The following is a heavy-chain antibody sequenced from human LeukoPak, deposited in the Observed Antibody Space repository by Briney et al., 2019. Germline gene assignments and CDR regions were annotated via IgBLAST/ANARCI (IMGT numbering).Heavy chain of an antibody. J-gene: IGHJ4*02. Sequence: GGSLRLSCAASGFTFDDYAMHWVRHAPGKGLEWVSGISWNSGSIGYADSVKGRFTISRDNAKNSLYLQMNSLRAEDTALYYCAKARPGYSSSWYFDYWGQGTLVTVFS. CDR3: AKARPGYSSSWYFDY. D-gene: IGHD6-13*01. CDR1: GFTFDDYA. V-gene: IGHV3-9*01. CDR2: ISWNSGSI.